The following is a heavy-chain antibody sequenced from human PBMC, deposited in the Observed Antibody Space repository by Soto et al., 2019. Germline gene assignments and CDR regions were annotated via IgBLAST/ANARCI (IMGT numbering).Heavy chain of an antibody. CDR1: GGSISSYY. V-gene: IGHV4-59*01. Sequence: SETLSLTCTVSGGSISSYYWSWIRQPPGKGLEWIGYIYYSGSTNYNPSLKSRVTISVDTSKNQFSLKLSSVTAADTAVYYCARLQLPPYYYYYYMDVWGKGTTVTVSS. CDR2: IYYSGST. D-gene: IGHD1-1*01. J-gene: IGHJ6*03. CDR3: ARLQLPPYYYYYYMDV.